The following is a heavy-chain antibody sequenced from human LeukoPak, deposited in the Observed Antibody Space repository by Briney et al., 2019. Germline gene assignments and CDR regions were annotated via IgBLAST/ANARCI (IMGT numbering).Heavy chain of an antibody. Sequence: SGTLSLTCTVSGYSISSGYYWGWIRQPPGKGLKWIGSIYHSGSTYYNPSLKSRVTISVDTSKNQFSLKLSSVTAADTAVYYCARDHNDDSIDYWGQGTLVTVSS. CDR3: ARDHNDDSIDY. CDR1: GYSISSGYY. D-gene: IGHD3-22*01. CDR2: IYHSGST. J-gene: IGHJ4*02. V-gene: IGHV4-38-2*02.